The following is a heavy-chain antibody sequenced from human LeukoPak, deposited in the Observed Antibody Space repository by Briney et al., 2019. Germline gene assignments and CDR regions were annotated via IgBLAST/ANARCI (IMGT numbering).Heavy chain of an antibody. CDR2: IYYSGST. CDR1: GDSISSYY. J-gene: IGHJ4*02. Sequence: SETLSLTCTVSGDSISSYYWSWIRQPPGKGLEWIGYIYYSGSTNYNPSLKSRVTISVDTSKNQFSLKLSSVTAADTAVYYCASRSGWYSSFDYWGQGTLVTVSS. D-gene: IGHD6-19*01. V-gene: IGHV4-59*08. CDR3: ASRSGWYSSFDY.